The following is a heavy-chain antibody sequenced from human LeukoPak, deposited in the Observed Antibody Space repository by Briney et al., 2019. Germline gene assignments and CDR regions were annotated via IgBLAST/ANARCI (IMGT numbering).Heavy chain of an antibody. Sequence: GASVKVSCKASGYTFTDYYIHWMRQAPGQGLEWMGWINPKRGVTTYAQKFQGRVTMTRDTSITTAYMELTRLRPDDTTIYYCARERNYGDYGNAFDVWGQGTKVTVSS. V-gene: IGHV1-2*02. CDR2: INPKRGVT. CDR3: ARERNYGDYGNAFDV. D-gene: IGHD4-17*01. J-gene: IGHJ3*01. CDR1: GYTFTDYY.